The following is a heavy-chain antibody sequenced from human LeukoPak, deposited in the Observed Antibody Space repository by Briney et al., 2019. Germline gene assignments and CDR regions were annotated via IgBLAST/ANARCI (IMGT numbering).Heavy chain of an antibody. CDR2: ISAYNGNT. D-gene: IGHD6-13*01. CDR3: ARDRRANLIAAADFHY. J-gene: IGHJ4*02. CDR1: GYXFTSYG. V-gene: IGHV1-18*01. Sequence: ASVKVSCKASGYXFTSYGMSWVRQAPGQGLEWMGMISAYNGNTNYAQKLQGRVTMTTDTSTSTAYMELRSLRSDDTAVCYCARDRRANLIAAADFHYWGQGTLVTVSS.